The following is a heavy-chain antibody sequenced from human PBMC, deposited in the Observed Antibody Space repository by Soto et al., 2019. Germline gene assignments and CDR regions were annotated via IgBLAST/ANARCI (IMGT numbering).Heavy chain of an antibody. CDR1: GGSISSSSYY. V-gene: IGHV4-39*01. Sequence: TSETLSLTCTVSGGSISSSSYYWGWIRQPPGKGLERIGSIYYSGSTYYNPSLKSRVTISVDTSKNQFSLKLSSVTAADTAVYYCARSQRGHDYDFWSGYYLGGSAALSSYYYYMDVWGKGTTVTVSS. D-gene: IGHD3-3*01. J-gene: IGHJ6*03. CDR2: IYYSGST. CDR3: ARSQRGHDYDFWSGYYLGGSAALSSYYYYMDV.